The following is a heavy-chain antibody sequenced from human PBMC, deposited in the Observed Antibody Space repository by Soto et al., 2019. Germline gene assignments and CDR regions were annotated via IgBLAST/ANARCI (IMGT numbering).Heavy chain of an antibody. CDR1: GYTFTSYY. CDR3: ARSLITMIVVVTGGMDV. D-gene: IGHD3-22*01. Sequence: ASVKSCKASGYTFTSYYMHWVRHSPGQGLEWMGIINPSGGSTSYAQKFQGRVTMTRDTSTSTVYMELSSLRSEDTAVYYCARSLITMIVVVTGGMDVWGQGTTVTVSS. V-gene: IGHV1-46*01. CDR2: INPSGGST. J-gene: IGHJ6*02.